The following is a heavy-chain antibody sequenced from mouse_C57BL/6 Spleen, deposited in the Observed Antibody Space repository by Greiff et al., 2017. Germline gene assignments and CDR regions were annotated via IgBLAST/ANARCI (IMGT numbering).Heavy chain of an antibody. J-gene: IGHJ4*01. D-gene: IGHD2-5*01. Sequence: QVQLQQPGAELVKPGASVKLSCKASGYTFTSYWMHWVKQRPGQGLEWIGMIHPNSGSTNYNEKFKSKATLTVDKSSSTAYMQLSSLTSEDSAVYYCAREVIYSNYYAMDYWGQGTSVTVSS. V-gene: IGHV1-64*01. CDR3: AREVIYSNYYAMDY. CDR1: GYTFTSYW. CDR2: IHPNSGST.